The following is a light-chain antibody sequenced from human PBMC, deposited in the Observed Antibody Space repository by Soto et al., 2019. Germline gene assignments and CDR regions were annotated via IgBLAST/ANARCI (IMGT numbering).Light chain of an antibody. J-gene: IGKJ1*01. CDR2: AAY. V-gene: IGKV1-5*01. CDR1: ESISSH. Sequence: DLQMTQSPSSLSASVGERVTITCRASESISSHLNWYQQKSGRAPQLMIHAAYTLQTGVPYRVTGRGYGTEVTLTISSLQPDELATYDCQQYNSYSRTFGQGTKVDI. CDR3: QQYNSYSRT.